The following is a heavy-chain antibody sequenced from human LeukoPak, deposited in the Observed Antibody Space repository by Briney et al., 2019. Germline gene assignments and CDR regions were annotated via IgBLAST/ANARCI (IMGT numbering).Heavy chain of an antibody. CDR1: GDTVSRNSTA. J-gene: IGHJ4*02. Sequence: SESLSLTCAISGDTVSRNSTAWDWLRHSPSRGLEWLGRTYYRSKWYNNYAVSVKSRIPINPDTSKNQFSLQLNSVTPVDTAVYYCAMGDIPLETWGQGILVTVSS. D-gene: IGHD2-2*02. V-gene: IGHV6-1*01. CDR2: TYYRSKWYN. CDR3: AMGDIPLET.